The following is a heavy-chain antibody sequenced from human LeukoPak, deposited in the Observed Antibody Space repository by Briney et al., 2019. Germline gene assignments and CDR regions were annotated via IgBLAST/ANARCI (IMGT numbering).Heavy chain of an antibody. CDR2: MNPNSGNT. CDR1: GYTFTSYD. V-gene: IGHV1-8*01. D-gene: IGHD1-7*01. J-gene: IGHJ4*02. CDR3: ARAPSITGTTPPGY. Sequence: ASVKVSCKASGYTFTSYDINWVRQATGQGPEWMGWMNPNSGNTGYAQKFQGRVTMTRNTSISTAYMELSSLRSEDTAVYYCARAPSITGTTPPGYWGQGTLVTVSS.